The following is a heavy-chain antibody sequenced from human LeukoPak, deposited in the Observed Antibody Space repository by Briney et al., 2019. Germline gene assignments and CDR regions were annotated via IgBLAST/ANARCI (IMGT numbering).Heavy chain of an antibody. CDR1: AFIFSGHW. J-gene: IGHJ6*02. CDR3: ARDLGMGTGWPYFEYGMDV. CDR2: IKEDGSVR. V-gene: IGHV3-7*03. Sequence: GGSLRLSCEGSAFIFSGHWMNWVRQTPGKGLEWVASIKEDGSVRQYVDSVKGRFSISRDNTKGSLFLQLNSLRAEDTAVYYCARDLGMGTGWPYFEYGMDVWGQGTTVTVSS. D-gene: IGHD6-19*01.